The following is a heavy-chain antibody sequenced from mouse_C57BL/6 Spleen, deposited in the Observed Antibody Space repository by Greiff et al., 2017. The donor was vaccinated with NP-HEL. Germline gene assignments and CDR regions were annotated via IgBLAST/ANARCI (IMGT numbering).Heavy chain of an antibody. CDR1: GYAFSSYW. J-gene: IGHJ1*03. D-gene: IGHD2-1*01. V-gene: IGHV1-80*01. Sequence: QVQLQQSGAELVKPGASVKISCKASGYAFSSYWMNWVKQRPGKGLEWIGQIYPGDGDTNYNAKFKGKATLTADKSSSTAYMQLSSLTSEDSAVYFCARLGDYGNYGYFDVWGTGTTVTVSS. CDR2: IYPGDGDT. CDR3: ARLGDYGNYGYFDV.